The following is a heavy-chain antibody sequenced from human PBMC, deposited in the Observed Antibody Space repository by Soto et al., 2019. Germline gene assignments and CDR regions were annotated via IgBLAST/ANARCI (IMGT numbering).Heavy chain of an antibody. D-gene: IGHD2-2*01. J-gene: IGHJ5*02. CDR2: ISPYTGNT. CDR3: VRDGHCITTSCYGNWFDP. CDR1: GYTFTSHG. V-gene: IGHV1-18*04. Sequence: ASVKVSCKASGYTFTSHGISWVRQAPGQGLEWMGWISPYTGNTNYAQNLQGRFTISRDNAKNTLHLEMNSLRAEDTAVYYCVRDGHCITTSCYGNWFDPWGQGTLVTVSS.